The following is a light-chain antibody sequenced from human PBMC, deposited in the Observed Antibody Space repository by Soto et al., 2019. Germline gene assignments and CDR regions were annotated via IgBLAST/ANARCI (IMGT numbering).Light chain of an antibody. CDR2: DVS. V-gene: IGLV2-14*01. J-gene: IGLJ1*01. Sequence: QSALTQPASVSGSPGQSITISCTGTSSDVGGYNYVSWYQQHPGKAPKLMIYDVSNRPSGVSNRFSGSKSGNTASLTISGLQAEDEGNYYCSSYTSSSTLYVFGTGTKVNVL. CDR1: SSDVGGYNY. CDR3: SSYTSSSTLYV.